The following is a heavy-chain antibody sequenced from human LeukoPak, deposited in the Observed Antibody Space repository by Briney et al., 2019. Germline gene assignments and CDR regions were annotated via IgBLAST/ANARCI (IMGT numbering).Heavy chain of an antibody. V-gene: IGHV4-4*09. CDR1: VASISNYY. CDR2: ISTSGST. J-gene: IGHJ4*02. CDR3: ASPRTSYRYTFDY. D-gene: IGHD5-18*01. Sequence: SETLSLTCAVPVASISNYYWSWIRQAPGKGLEWIGYISTSGSTNYNPSLKSRVSISLDTSNNRFSLNLNFVTAADTVVYFCASPRTSYRYTFDYWGPGALVTVSS.